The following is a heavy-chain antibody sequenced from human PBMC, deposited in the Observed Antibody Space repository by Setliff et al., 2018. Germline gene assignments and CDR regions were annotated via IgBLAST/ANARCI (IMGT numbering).Heavy chain of an antibody. CDR2: IYTSGST. J-gene: IGHJ4*02. V-gene: IGHV4-61*02. CDR3: ASMGATRDY. D-gene: IGHD1-26*01. Sequence: KASETLSLTCTVSGGSISSGSYYWSWIRQPAGKGLEWNGRIYTSGSTNYNPSLKSRVTISVDTSKNQFSLRLSSVTAADTAVYYCASMGATRDYWGQGTLVTVSS. CDR1: GGSISSGSYY.